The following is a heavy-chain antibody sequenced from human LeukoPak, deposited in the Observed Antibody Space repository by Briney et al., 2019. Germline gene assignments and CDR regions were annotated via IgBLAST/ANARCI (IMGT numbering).Heavy chain of an antibody. J-gene: IGHJ3*02. CDR1: GFTFSSYW. V-gene: IGHV3-7*01. Sequence: QSGGSLRLSCAASGFTFSSYWMSWVRQARGKGLEWVANIKQDGSEKYYVDSVKGRFTISRDNAKNSLYLQMNSLRAEDTAVYYCAREQVAVAAAAFDIWGQGTMVTVSS. CDR2: IKQDGSEK. D-gene: IGHD6-13*01. CDR3: AREQVAVAAAAFDI.